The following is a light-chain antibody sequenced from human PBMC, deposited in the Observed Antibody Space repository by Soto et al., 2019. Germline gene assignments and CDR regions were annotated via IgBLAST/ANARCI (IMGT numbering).Light chain of an antibody. CDR2: AAS. CDR1: QTVINNQ. CDR3: QQYVSSGGIT. J-gene: IGKJ5*01. Sequence: PGERATLYCTASQTVINNQLAWYQQTPGQAPRLLIYAASSRATGIPDRFSGSGSGTRFTLTITRLEPEDSAMYYWQQYVSSGGITFGHGTRLEIK. V-gene: IGKV3-20*01.